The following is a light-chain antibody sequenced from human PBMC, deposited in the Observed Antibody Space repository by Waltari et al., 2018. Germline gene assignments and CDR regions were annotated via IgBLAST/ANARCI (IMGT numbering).Light chain of an antibody. V-gene: IGLV3-19*01. CDR2: GKN. CDR3: NSRDTSGKHVL. CDR1: SLATFY. Sequence: SSELTQDPVVSVALGQTFTITCKGRSLATFYANWYQQRPGQAPVLVFYGKNSRPSGIPDRFSGSNSGNSASLTITGTQAEDEAAYYCNSRDTSGKHVLFGGGTKLTVL. J-gene: IGLJ2*01.